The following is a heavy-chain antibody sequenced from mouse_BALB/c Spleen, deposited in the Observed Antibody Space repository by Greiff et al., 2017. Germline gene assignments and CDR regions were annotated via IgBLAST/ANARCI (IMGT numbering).Heavy chain of an antibody. CDR1: GFSLTGYG. V-gene: IGHV2-6-7*01. CDR3: ARHYGKGIYAMDY. Sequence: QVQLKQSGPGLVAPSQSLSITCTVSGFSLTGYGVNWVRQPPGKGLEWLGMIWGDGSTDYNSALKSRLSISKDNSKSQVFLKMNSLQTDDTARYYCARHYGKGIYAMDYWGQGTSVTVSS. CDR2: IWGDGST. J-gene: IGHJ4*01. D-gene: IGHD2-1*01.